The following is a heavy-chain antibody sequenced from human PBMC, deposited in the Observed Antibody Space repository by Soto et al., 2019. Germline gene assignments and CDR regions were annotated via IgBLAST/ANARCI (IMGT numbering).Heavy chain of an antibody. CDR3: VKGGWLDF. CDR1: GFPFSDYL. V-gene: IGHV3-23*01. D-gene: IGHD3-16*01. CDR2: ISDDSSRT. J-gene: IGHJ5*01. Sequence: SLRLSCAASGFPFSDYLMHWVRQAPGRGLEWVSFISDDSSRTYYADAVKGRFTISRDNSKYTLYLQMNSLTAEDTAVYACVKGGWLDFWGQGTLVTVSS.